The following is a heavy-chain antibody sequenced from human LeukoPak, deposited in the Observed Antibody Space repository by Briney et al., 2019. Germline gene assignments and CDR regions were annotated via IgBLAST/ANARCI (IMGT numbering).Heavy chain of an antibody. CDR2: ISGSGSTT. J-gene: IGHJ3*02. CDR1: GFTFSSYA. Sequence: GGSLRLSCAASGFTFSSYAMTWVRQAPARGLEWVSAISGSGSTTYYADSVKGRFTISRDNSKNTLYLQMNSLRAEDTAVYYCAKCLTAAGTLSCAFDIWGQGTMVTVSS. D-gene: IGHD6-13*01. V-gene: IGHV3-23*01. CDR3: AKCLTAAGTLSCAFDI.